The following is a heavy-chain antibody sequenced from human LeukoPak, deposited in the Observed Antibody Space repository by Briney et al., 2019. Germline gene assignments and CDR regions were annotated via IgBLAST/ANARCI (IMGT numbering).Heavy chain of an antibody. Sequence: SVKVSCKASGGTFSSYAISWVRQAPGQGLEWMGGIIPIFGTTNYAQKFQGRVTMTEDTSTDTAYMELSSLRFEGTAVYYCATDSGYYDSSGYYYPGYWGQGTLVTVSS. D-gene: IGHD3-22*01. CDR3: ATDSGYYDSSGYYYPGY. J-gene: IGHJ4*02. CDR1: GGTFSSYA. CDR2: IIPIFGTT. V-gene: IGHV1-69*06.